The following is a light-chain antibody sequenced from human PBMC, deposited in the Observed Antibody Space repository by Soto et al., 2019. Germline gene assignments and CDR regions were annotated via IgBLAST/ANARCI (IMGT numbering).Light chain of an antibody. Sequence: IVLRQSPATLSLSPGERATLSCRASQSVSTYLAWYQLKPGQVPRLLIYDASNRATGVPARFSGSGSGTDFTLTISSLEPEDFAVYYCQQRSNWTFGQGTKVDIK. CDR3: QQRSNWT. V-gene: IGKV3-11*01. CDR2: DAS. J-gene: IGKJ1*01. CDR1: QSVSTY.